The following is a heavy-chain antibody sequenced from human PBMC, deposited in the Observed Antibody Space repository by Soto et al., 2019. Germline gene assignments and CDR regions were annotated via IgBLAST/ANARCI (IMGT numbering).Heavy chain of an antibody. J-gene: IGHJ4*02. Sequence: SETLSLTCTVSGGSITGYYWSWIRQPPGKGLEWIGYIYYSGSTYYNPSLKSRVTISVDRSKNQFSLKLSSVTAADTAVYYCARGMTTVTTLDYWGQGTLVTVSS. V-gene: IGHV4-59*12. D-gene: IGHD4-4*01. CDR3: ARGMTTVTTLDY. CDR2: IYYSGST. CDR1: GGSITGYY.